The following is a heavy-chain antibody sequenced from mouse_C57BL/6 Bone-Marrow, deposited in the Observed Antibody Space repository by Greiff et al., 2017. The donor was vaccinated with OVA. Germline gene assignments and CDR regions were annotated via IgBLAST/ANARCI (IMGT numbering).Heavy chain of an antibody. CDR1: GFTFSSYA. D-gene: IGHD3-1*01. J-gene: IGHJ4*01. CDR2: ISSGGDYI. Sequence: EVHLVESGEGLVKPGGSLKLSCAASGFTFSSYAMSWVRQTPEKRLEWVAYISSGGDYIYYEETVKGRFTISRDNARNTLYLHMSSLKSEDTAMYYCTRGPAHYYAMDYWGQGTSVTVSS. CDR3: TRGPAHYYAMDY. V-gene: IGHV5-9-1*02.